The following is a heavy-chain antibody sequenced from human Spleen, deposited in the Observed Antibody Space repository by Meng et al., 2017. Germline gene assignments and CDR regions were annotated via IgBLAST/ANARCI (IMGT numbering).Heavy chain of an antibody. Sequence: ASVKVSCKASGYTFTSYAMNWVRQAPGQGLEWMGWINTNTGNPTYAQGFTGRFVFSLDTSVSTAYLQISSLKAEDTAVYYCARARIVGASSYYYGMDVWGQGTMVTVSS. CDR1: GYTFTSYA. D-gene: IGHD1-26*01. V-gene: IGHV7-4-1*02. J-gene: IGHJ6*02. CDR3: ARARIVGASSYYYGMDV. CDR2: INTNTGNP.